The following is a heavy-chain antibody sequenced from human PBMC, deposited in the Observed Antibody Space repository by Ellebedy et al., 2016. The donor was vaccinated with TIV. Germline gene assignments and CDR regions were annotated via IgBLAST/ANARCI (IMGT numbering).Heavy chain of an antibody. V-gene: IGHV3-13*01. J-gene: IGHJ6*02. CDR2: VGPAGDT. Sequence: GESLKISCAASGFTFNIYDFHWVRQPTGNGLEWVSAVGPAGDTYYPDSVKGRFTISRENAKNSLYLQMNSLPAEDTAVYYCVRGSRTVGGIYYYTGMDVWGQGTTVTVSS. D-gene: IGHD3-10*01. CDR1: GFTFNIYD. CDR3: VRGSRTVGGIYYYTGMDV.